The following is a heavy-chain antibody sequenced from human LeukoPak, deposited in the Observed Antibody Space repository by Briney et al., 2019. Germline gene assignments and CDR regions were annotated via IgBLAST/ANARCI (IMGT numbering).Heavy chain of an antibody. V-gene: IGHV4-61*01. D-gene: IGHD6-13*01. Sequence: SETLSLTCTVSGGSISSSSYYWSWIRQPPGKALEWIGCIYYSGSTNYNPSLKSRVTISLDTSKNQFSLKLSSVTAADTAVYYCARDRVAAGNFDYWGRGTLVTVSS. J-gene: IGHJ4*02. CDR2: IYYSGST. CDR3: ARDRVAAGNFDY. CDR1: GGSISSSSYY.